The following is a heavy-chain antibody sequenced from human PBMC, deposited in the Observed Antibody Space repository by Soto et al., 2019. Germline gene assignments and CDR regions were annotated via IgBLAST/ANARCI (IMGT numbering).Heavy chain of an antibody. Sequence: QTGGSLRLSCAASGFTFSSYDMHWVRQATGKGLEWVSAIGTAGDTYYPGSVKGRFTISRENAKNSLYLQMNSLRAGDTAVYYCAREGGYSGYEPYFDYWGQGTLVTVSS. CDR3: AREGGYSGYEPYFDY. D-gene: IGHD5-12*01. CDR1: GFTFSSYD. J-gene: IGHJ4*02. V-gene: IGHV3-13*01. CDR2: IGTAGDT.